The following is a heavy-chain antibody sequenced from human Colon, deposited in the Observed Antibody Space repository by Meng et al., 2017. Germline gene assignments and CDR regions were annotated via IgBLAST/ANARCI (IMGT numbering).Heavy chain of an antibody. Sequence: VGSGGGLVQPGGSLRVSCAASGFPARRNYAPGKGLVWVSSVSADGSSTNYADSVKGRFSISRDNAKDTVFLQMNSLRGEDTAVYYCANDRLNHWGQGTLVTVSS. CDR2: VSADGSST. D-gene: IGHD3-9*01. CDR1: GFPARRN. V-gene: IGHV3-74*02. J-gene: IGHJ1*01. CDR3: ANDRLNH.